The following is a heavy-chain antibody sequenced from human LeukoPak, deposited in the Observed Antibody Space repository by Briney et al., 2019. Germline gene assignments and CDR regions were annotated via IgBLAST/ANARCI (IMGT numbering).Heavy chain of an antibody. D-gene: IGHD6-13*01. CDR3: VRDQGAAGDS. J-gene: IGHJ4*02. Sequence: GGSRRLSGAASGFTFSDYWMTWVRQAPGKGLEWVANIDQDGSGKIYVDSVKGRFTISRDNAKKSLYLQMNSLRPEDSALYYCVRDQGAAGDSWGQGTLVLVSS. CDR2: IDQDGSGK. V-gene: IGHV3-7*01. CDR1: GFTFSDYW.